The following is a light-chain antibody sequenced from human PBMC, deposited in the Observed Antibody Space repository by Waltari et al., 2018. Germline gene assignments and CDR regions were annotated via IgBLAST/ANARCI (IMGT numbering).Light chain of an antibody. CDR2: TAS. Sequence: DIQMTQSPSTLSASVGVRVTITCRASQSISSWLAWYQQKPGKAPKLLIYTASTLENGVPSRFSGRGSGTEFTLTISSLQPDDFATYFCQQYSGYSQTFGQGTKVEI. V-gene: IGKV1-5*03. J-gene: IGKJ1*01. CDR3: QQYSGYSQT. CDR1: QSISSW.